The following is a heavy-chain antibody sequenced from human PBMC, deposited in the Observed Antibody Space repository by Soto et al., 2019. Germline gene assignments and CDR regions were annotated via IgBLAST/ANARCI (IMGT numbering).Heavy chain of an antibody. J-gene: IGHJ4*02. D-gene: IGHD6-19*01. V-gene: IGHV1-2*02. CDR2: FNPNSGDT. Sequence: ASVKVSCKASGYIFTAYSMHWVLQAPGQGLEWVGWFNPNSGDTIYAQKFQGRVTLTGDTSISTAYMELYSLTSDDTAVYYCAREASAVISLDYWGQGTLVTVS. CDR1: GYIFTAYS. CDR3: AREASAVISLDY.